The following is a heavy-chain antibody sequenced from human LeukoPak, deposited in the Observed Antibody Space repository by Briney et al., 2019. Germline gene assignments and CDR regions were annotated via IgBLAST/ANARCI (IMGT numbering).Heavy chain of an antibody. Sequence: GGSLRLSCAASGFTLSSYWMHWVRQAPGKGLVWVSRINGDGSTTNYADSVKGRFTISRDNSKNTLYLQMNSLRAEDTAVYYCAKDEYYDSSGFFDYWGQGTLVTVSS. CDR2: INGDGSTT. V-gene: IGHV3-74*01. D-gene: IGHD3-22*01. CDR1: GFTLSSYW. J-gene: IGHJ4*02. CDR3: AKDEYYDSSGFFDY.